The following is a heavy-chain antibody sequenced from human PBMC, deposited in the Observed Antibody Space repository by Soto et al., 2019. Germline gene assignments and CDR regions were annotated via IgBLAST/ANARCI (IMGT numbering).Heavy chain of an antibody. CDR2: IYWYDDK. V-gene: IGHV2-5*01. J-gene: IGHJ4*02. D-gene: IGHD6-13*01. Sequence: QITLKESGPTLVKPTQTLTLTCTFSGFSLSTTEVGVGWIRQPTGKALEWLALIYWYDDKRYRPSLKSRLTITKDTSKNQVVHTKTNRDPVDTATYYCVHSSGMGCNSWLPRYWGQGTLVTVYS. CDR1: GFSLSTTEVG. CDR3: VHSSGMGCNSWLPRY.